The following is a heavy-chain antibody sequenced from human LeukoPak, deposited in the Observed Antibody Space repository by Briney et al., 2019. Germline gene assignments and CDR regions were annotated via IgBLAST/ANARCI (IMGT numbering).Heavy chain of an antibody. D-gene: IGHD6-6*01. CDR3: AKDPESIAARPSNDY. CDR2: ISGSGGST. J-gene: IGHJ4*02. V-gene: IGHV3-23*01. CDR1: GFTFSSYA. Sequence: GGSLRLSCAASGFTFSSYAMSWVRQAPGKGLEWVSAISGSGGSTYYADSVKGRFTISRDNSKNMLYLQMNSLRAEDTAVHYCAKDPESIAARPSNDYWGQGTLVTVSS.